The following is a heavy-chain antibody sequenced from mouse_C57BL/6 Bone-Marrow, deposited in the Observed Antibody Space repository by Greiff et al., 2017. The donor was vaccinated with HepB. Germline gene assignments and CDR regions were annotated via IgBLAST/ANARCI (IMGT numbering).Heavy chain of an antibody. D-gene: IGHD2-4*01. Sequence: QVQLKQSGAELVRPGTSVKMSCKASGYTFTNYWIGWAKQRPGHGLEWIGDIYPGGGYTNYNEKFKGKATLTADKSSSTAYMQFSSLTSEDSAIYYCARREGGDYLDYYAMDYWGQGTSVTVSS. V-gene: IGHV1-63*01. CDR2: IYPGGGYT. J-gene: IGHJ4*01. CDR3: ARREGGDYLDYYAMDY. CDR1: GYTFTNYW.